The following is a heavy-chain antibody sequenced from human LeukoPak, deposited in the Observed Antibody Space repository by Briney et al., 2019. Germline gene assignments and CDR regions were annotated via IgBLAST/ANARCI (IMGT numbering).Heavy chain of an antibody. D-gene: IGHD3-10*01. CDR3: ARRRDSRTMVRGVIRGRWFDP. Sequence: PSETLSLTCAVYGGSFSGYYWSCIRQPPGKGLEWIGEINHSGSTNYNPSLKSRVTISVDTSKNQFSLKLSSVTAADTAVYYCARRRDSRTMVRGVIRGRWFDPWGQGTLVTVSS. CDR2: INHSGST. J-gene: IGHJ5*02. CDR1: GGSFSGYY. V-gene: IGHV4-34*01.